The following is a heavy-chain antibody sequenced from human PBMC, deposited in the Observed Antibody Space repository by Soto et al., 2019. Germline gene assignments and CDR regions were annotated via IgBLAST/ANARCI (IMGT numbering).Heavy chain of an antibody. J-gene: IGHJ5*02. V-gene: IGHV4-31*03. Sequence: PSETLSPTCSVSGAALNSENYYWSWIRQVPGKGLEWIGHIYVTGAVDYNPSLRDRITISQDTSERQFSLNLRLVTAADTAVYYCARLRIATNNYKWFDPWGQGTLVTVSS. D-gene: IGHD2-21*01. CDR3: ARLRIATNNYKWFDP. CDR2: IYVTGAV. CDR1: GAALNSENYY.